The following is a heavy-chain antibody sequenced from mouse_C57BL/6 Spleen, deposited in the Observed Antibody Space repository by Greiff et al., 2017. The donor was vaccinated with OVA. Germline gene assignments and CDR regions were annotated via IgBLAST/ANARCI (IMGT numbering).Heavy chain of an antibody. V-gene: IGHV5-4*01. J-gene: IGHJ4*01. CDR3: ARDTTMITGLYYAMDY. Sequence: EVQGVESGGGLVKPGGSLKLSCAASGFTFSSYAMSWVRQTPEKRLEWVATISDGGSYTYYPDNVKGRFTISRDNAKNNLYLQMSHLKSEDTAMYYCARDTTMITGLYYAMDYWGQGTSVTVSS. CDR1: GFTFSSYA. CDR2: ISDGGSYT. D-gene: IGHD2-4*01.